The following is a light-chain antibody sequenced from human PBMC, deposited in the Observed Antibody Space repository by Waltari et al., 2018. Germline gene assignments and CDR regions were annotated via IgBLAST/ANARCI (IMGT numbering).Light chain of an antibody. J-gene: IGLJ2*01. CDR2: KDS. CDR1: ALPNQY. CDR3: QAADSSGTYKV. V-gene: IGLV3-25*03. Sequence: SYELTQPPSVSVSPGPTARTTCSGDALPNQYAYWDQQKPGKAPVLVIYKDSERPSGCTERFSGSSSGTTVTLTISGVQAEDEADYYCQAADSSGTYKVFGGGTKLTVL.